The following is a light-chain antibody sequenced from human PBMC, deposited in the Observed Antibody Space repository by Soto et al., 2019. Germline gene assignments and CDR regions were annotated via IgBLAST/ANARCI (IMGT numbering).Light chain of an antibody. V-gene: IGKV1-5*03. CDR1: QSICRS. CDR3: QQYNSLLT. J-gene: IGKJ1*01. CDR2: KAT. Sequence: DIQMTQSPSTLSASVGARVTITGRAGQSICRSLAGYQQKPGKAPKHLSYKATSLEIVVPSRFSGSGSGSEFALTISSLQSDDFATYYCQQYNSLLTFGQGTKVEIK.